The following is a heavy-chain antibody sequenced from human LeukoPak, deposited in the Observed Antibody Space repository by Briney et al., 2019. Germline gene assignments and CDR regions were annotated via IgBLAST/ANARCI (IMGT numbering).Heavy chain of an antibody. CDR1: GGSISSGGYY. CDR2: IYYSGST. CDR3: ARVLGATDALDI. Sequence: SETLSLTCTVSGGSISSGGYYWSWIRQHPGKGLEWIGYIYYSGSTYYNPSLKSRVTISVDTSKNQFSLKLSSVTAADTAVYYCARVLGATDALDIWGQGTMVTVSS. V-gene: IGHV4-31*03. J-gene: IGHJ3*02. D-gene: IGHD3-3*01.